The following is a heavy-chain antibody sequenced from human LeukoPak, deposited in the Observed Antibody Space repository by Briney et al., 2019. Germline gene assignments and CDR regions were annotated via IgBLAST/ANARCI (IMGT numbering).Heavy chain of an antibody. D-gene: IGHD7-27*01. CDR3: ARVRPGYYYMDV. Sequence: GGSLRLSCAASGFTFSSFWMHWVRQAPGKGLVWVSRINIDGSGTTYADSVKGRFTISRDSAKNTLYLQMNSLRVEDPAVYYCARVRPGYYYMDVWGKGTTVTVSS. J-gene: IGHJ6*03. V-gene: IGHV3-74*01. CDR1: GFTFSSFW. CDR2: INIDGSGT.